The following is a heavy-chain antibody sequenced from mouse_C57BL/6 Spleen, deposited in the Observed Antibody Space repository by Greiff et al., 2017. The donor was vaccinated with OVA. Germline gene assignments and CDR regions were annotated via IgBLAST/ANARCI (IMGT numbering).Heavy chain of an antibody. V-gene: IGHV5-4*01. CDR3: ARLTNRYYFDY. CDR2: ISDGGSYT. D-gene: IGHD6-1*01. CDR1: GFTFSSYA. J-gene: IGHJ2*01. Sequence: VQLKESGGGLVKPGGSLKLSCAASGFTFSSYAMSWVRQTPEKRLEWVATISDGGSYTYYPDNVKGRFTISRDNAKNNLYLQMSHLKSEDTAMYYCARLTNRYYFDYWGQGTTLTVSS.